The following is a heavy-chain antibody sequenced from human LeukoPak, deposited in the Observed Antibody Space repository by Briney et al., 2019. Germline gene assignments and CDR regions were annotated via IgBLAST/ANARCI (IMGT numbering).Heavy chain of an antibody. D-gene: IGHD6-13*01. V-gene: IGHV3-64D*09. J-gene: IGHJ4*02. CDR3: VYQQSGNLN. Sequence: PGGSLRLSCAASGFTFSTFIVHWVRQAPGKGLEYVSGIGPNGRSTYYADSLKGRFTISRDNSKNTLYLQMSSLRTEDTALYYCVYQQSGNLNWGQGTLVTVSS. CDR1: GFTFSTFI. CDR2: IGPNGRST.